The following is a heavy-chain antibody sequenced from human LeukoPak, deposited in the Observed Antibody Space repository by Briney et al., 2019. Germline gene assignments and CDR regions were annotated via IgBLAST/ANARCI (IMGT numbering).Heavy chain of an antibody. CDR1: GFTFSTSW. J-gene: IGHJ4*02. CDR3: TRAGNYYFEY. D-gene: IGHD1-7*01. CDR2: INSDGSTT. V-gene: IGHV3-74*01. Sequence: GGSLRPSCAASGFTFSTSWVHWVRQAPGKGLVWVSRINSDGSTTTYADSVKGRFIVSRDNAKNTLYLQMNSLGAEDTAVYYCTRAGNYYFEYWGQGTLVTVSS.